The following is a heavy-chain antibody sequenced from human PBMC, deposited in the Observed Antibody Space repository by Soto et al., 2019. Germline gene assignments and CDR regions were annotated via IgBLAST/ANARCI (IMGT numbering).Heavy chain of an antibody. CDR2: ISGSGGST. V-gene: IGHV3-23*01. D-gene: IGHD3-16*02. J-gene: IGHJ6*03. Sequence: GGSLRLSCASSGFTCSSYAMSWVRQAPGKGLEWVSAISGSGGSTYYADSVKGRFTISRDNSKNTLYLQMNSLRAEDTAVYYCAKPLSEYYYMDVWGKGTTVTVSS. CDR3: AKPLSEYYYMDV. CDR1: GFTCSSYA.